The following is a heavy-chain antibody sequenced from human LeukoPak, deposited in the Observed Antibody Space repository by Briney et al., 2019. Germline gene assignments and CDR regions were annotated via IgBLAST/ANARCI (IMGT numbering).Heavy chain of an antibody. V-gene: IGHV4-59*01. CDR2: IYYNGNT. J-gene: IGHJ6*02. CDR3: ARGRSNYYGMDV. Sequence: PGGSLRLSCAASGFTSSSYALNWIRRPPGKGPEWIGYIYYNGNTNYSPSLKSRVTMSVDTSKNLFSLKVSSVTAADTAVYYCARGRSNYYGMDVWGQGTTVTVSS. D-gene: IGHD1-26*01. CDR1: GFTSSSYA.